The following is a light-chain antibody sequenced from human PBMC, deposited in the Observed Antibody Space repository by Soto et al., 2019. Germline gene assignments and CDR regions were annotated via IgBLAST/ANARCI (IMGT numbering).Light chain of an antibody. CDR3: QQSYSTPWT. V-gene: IGKV1-9*01. CDR1: QGISSR. J-gene: IGKJ1*01. CDR2: DAS. Sequence: DIQLTHSPSFLSASVGDRVTLTCLASQGISSRLAWYQQNPGKAPKLLIYDASTLQSGVPPRFSGSGSGTEFTLTIRSLQPDDIATYYCQQSYSTPWTFGQGTKVDIK.